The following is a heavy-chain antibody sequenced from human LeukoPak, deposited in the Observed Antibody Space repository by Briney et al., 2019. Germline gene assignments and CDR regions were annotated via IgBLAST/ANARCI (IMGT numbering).Heavy chain of an antibody. V-gene: IGHV4-34*01. CDR2: INHSGST. Sequence: KASETLSLTCAVYGGSFSGYYWSWIRQPPGKGLEWIGEINHSGSTNYNPSLKSRVTISVDTSKNQFSLKLSSVTAADTAVYYCAGRYYYDSDDAFDIWGQGTMVTVSS. J-gene: IGHJ3*02. CDR1: GGSFSGYY. CDR3: AGRYYYDSDDAFDI. D-gene: IGHD3-22*01.